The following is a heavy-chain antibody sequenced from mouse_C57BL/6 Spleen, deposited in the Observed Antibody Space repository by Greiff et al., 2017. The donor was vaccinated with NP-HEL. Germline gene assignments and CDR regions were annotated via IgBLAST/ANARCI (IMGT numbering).Heavy chain of an antibody. CDR3: ARPPLDGSSYFDY. J-gene: IGHJ2*01. CDR2: ISSGGSYT. CDR1: GFTFSSYG. V-gene: IGHV5-6*01. Sequence: EVQGVESGGDLVKPGGSLKLSCAASGFTFSSYGMSWVRQTPDKRLEWVATISSGGSYTYYPDRVKGRFTISRDNAKNTLYLQMSSRKSEDTAMYYCARPPLDGSSYFDYWGQGTTLTVSS. D-gene: IGHD1-1*01.